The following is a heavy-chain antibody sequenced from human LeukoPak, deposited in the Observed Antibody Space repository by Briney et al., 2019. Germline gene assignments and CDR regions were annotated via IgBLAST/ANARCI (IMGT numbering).Heavy chain of an antibody. CDR1: GFTFDDYA. V-gene: IGHV3-9*01. Sequence: GGSLRPSCAASGFTFDDYAMHWVRQAPGKGLEWVSGISWNSGSIGYADSVKGRFTISRDNAKNSLYLQMNSLRAEDTALYYCAKDGRTRYFDWLDYWGQGTLVTVSS. CDR3: AKDGRTRYFDWLDY. D-gene: IGHD3-9*01. J-gene: IGHJ4*02. CDR2: ISWNSGSI.